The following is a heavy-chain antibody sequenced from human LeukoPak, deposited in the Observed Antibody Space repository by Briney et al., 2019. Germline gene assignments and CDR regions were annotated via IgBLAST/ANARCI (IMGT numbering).Heavy chain of an antibody. J-gene: IGHJ4*02. CDR1: GGSISSYY. V-gene: IGHV4-34*01. CDR2: INHSGST. CDR3: AARYELGLY. D-gene: IGHD1-14*01. Sequence: PSETLSLTCTVSGGSISSYYWSWIRQPPGKGLEWIGEINHSGSTNYNPSLKSRVTISVDTSKNQFSLKLSSVTAADTAVYYCAARYELGLYWGQGTLVTVSS.